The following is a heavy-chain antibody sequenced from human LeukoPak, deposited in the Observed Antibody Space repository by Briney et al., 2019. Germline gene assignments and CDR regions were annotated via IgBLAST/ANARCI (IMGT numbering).Heavy chain of an antibody. D-gene: IGHD6-19*01. CDR2: INPNNGGT. Sequence: EASVKVSCTASGYTFTKYYMHWVRQAPGQGLEWMAWINPNNGGTNYAQKFQGRVTISKDTAISTAYLELNRLTSDDTAIYYCARGVSGWPSWGQETLVTVSS. V-gene: IGHV1-2*02. J-gene: IGHJ4*02. CDR3: ARGVSGWPS. CDR1: GYTFTKYY.